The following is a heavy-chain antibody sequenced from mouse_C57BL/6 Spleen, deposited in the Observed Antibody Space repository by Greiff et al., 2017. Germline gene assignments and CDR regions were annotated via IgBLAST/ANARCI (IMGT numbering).Heavy chain of an antibody. D-gene: IGHD4-1*01. J-gene: IGHJ2*01. V-gene: IGHV6-3*01. CDR2: LRLKSDNYAT. CDR3: TLTGSYYFDY. Sequence: EVKVEESGGGLVQPGGSMKLSCVASGFTFSNYWMNWVRQSPEKGLEWVAQLRLKSDNYATHYAESVKGRLTISRDDSKSSVYLQMNNLRAEDTGIYYCTLTGSYYFDYWGQGTTLTVSS. CDR1: GFTFSNYW.